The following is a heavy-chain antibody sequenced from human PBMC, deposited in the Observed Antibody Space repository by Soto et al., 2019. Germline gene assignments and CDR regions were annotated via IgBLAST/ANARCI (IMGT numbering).Heavy chain of an antibody. CDR1: GYTFTSYG. CDR3: ARYGDSGYDSNNWFDP. Sequence: GASVKVSCKASGYTFTSYGISWVRQAPGQGLEWMGWISAYNGNTNYAQKLQGRVTMTTDTSTSTAYMELRSLRSDDTAVYYCARYGDSGYDSNNWFDPWGQGTLVTVSS. V-gene: IGHV1-18*01. D-gene: IGHD5-12*01. J-gene: IGHJ5*02. CDR2: ISAYNGNT.